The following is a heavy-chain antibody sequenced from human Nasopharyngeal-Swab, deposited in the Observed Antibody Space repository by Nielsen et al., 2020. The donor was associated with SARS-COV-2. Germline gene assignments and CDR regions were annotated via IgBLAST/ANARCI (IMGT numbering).Heavy chain of an antibody. CDR2: ITKNDDAT. V-gene: IGHV3-23*01. CDR1: GFTFSNSA. J-gene: IGHJ4*02. Sequence: GESLKLSCAASGFTFSNSAMTWVRQAPGKGLEWVSSITKNDDATYYADTVKGRFTISRDTSKNTLYLQMNSLRAEDTAVYYCASELRPNDYWGQGTLVTVSS. CDR3: ASELRPNDY. D-gene: IGHD1-1*01.